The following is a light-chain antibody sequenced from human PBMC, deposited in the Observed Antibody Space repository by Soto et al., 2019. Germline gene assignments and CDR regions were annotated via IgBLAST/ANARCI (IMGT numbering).Light chain of an antibody. J-gene: IGKJ2*01. CDR1: QDINSY. Sequence: DVQLTQSPSSLSASVGDRVTITCRASQDINSYLNWYQQRPGTAPKFLIYAASSLQSGVPSRSSGSESGTDFTLIISGLQPEDSGFYFCQQTFNTPHTFGQGTKLEI. CDR3: QQTFNTPHT. V-gene: IGKV1-39*01. CDR2: AAS.